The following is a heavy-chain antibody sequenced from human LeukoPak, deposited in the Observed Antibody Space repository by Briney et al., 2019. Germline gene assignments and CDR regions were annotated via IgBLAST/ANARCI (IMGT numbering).Heavy chain of an antibody. CDR3: ASVLLRLNWFDP. CDR1: GGTFSSYA. D-gene: IGHD3-10*02. J-gene: IGHJ5*02. CDR2: IIPIFGTA. V-gene: IGHV1-69*01. Sequence: SVKVSCKASGGTFSSYAISWVRQAPGQGLEWMGGIIPIFGTANYAQKFQGRVTITADESTSPAYMELSSLRSEDTAVYYCASVLLRLNWFDPWGQGTLVTVSS.